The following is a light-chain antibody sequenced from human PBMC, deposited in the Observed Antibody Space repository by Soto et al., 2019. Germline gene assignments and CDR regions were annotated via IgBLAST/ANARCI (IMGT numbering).Light chain of an antibody. Sequence: QSALTQPRSVSGSPGQSVTISCTGTSSDVGGYNYVSWYQQHPGKAPKLMIYDVSKRPSGVPDRFSGSKSGTSASLAITGLQAEDEADYYCQSFETSLSVGVFGGGTKLTVL. CDR1: SSDVGGYNY. J-gene: IGLJ3*02. CDR2: DVS. V-gene: IGLV2-11*01. CDR3: QSFETSLSVGV.